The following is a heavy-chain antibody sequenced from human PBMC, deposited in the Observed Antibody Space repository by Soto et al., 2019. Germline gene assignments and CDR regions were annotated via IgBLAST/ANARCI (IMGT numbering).Heavy chain of an antibody. CDR2: IYYSGST. V-gene: IGHV4-59*01. CDR3: AREGVHYSSSRQGMDV. D-gene: IGHD6-13*01. CDR1: GGSISSYY. Sequence: SETLSLTCTVSGGSISSYYWSWIRQPPGKGLEWIGYIYYSGSTNYNPSLKSRVTISVDTSKNQFSLKLSSVTAADTAVYYCAREGVHYSSSRQGMDVWGQGTTVTVSS. J-gene: IGHJ6*02.